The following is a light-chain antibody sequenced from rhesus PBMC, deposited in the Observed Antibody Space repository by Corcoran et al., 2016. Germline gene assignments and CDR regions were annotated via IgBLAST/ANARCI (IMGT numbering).Light chain of an antibody. V-gene: IGKV1-94*01. CDR1: QGINRE. CDR2: AAS. J-gene: IGKJ4*01. Sequence: GDRVTVTCRASQGINRELSWYQQKPGKPPTLLIYAASSLQKGVSFRFSGSGAGTDFTLTISRLQPEDVATYYCLQDNTVPLTFGGVTKVEIK. CDR3: LQDNTVPLT.